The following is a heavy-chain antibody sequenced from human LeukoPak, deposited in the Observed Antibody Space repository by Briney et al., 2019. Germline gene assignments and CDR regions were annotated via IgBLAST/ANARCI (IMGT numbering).Heavy chain of an antibody. Sequence: PSETLSLTCTVSGGSVSSGSHYWTWIRQPAGKGLEWIGRIYSSGSTNYNPSLESRVTISVDTSKNQFSLKLSSVTAADTAVYYCAKAVLLWFGELLSPYYYYYYMDVWGKGTTVTVSS. J-gene: IGHJ6*03. CDR1: GGSVSSGSHY. V-gene: IGHV4-61*02. D-gene: IGHD3-10*01. CDR2: IYSSGST. CDR3: AKAVLLWFGELLSPYYYYYYMDV.